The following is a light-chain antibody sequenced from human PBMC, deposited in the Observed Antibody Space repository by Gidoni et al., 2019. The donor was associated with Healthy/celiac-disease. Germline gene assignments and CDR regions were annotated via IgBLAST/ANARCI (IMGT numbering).Light chain of an antibody. CDR1: QSVSSSY. CDR3: QQYGSSPTYT. Sequence: VLTQSPGTLSLSPGERATLSCRASQSVSSSYLAWYQQKPGQAPRLLIYGASSRATGIPDRFSGSGSGTDFTLTISRLEPEDFAVYYCQQYGSSPTYTFGQGTKLEI. CDR2: GAS. V-gene: IGKV3-20*01. J-gene: IGKJ2*01.